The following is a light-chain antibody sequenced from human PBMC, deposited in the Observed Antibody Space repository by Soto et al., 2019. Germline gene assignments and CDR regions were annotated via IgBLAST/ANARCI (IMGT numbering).Light chain of an antibody. CDR2: GAS. V-gene: IGKV3-20*01. Sequence: EIVLTQSPGTLSLSPGERATLSCRASQSVTSTYLGWYQQKPGQAPGLLIYGASSRATGIPDRFSGSRSGTDFTLTISRLEPEDFAVYYCQQYVSPPITFGQGTRLEIK. J-gene: IGKJ5*01. CDR3: QQYVSPPIT. CDR1: QSVTSTY.